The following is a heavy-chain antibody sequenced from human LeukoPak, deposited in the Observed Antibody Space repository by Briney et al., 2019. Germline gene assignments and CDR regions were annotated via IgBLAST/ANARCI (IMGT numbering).Heavy chain of an antibody. CDR2: IYYSGST. Sequence: SETLSLTCTVSGGSISSSSYYWGWIRQPPGKGLEWIGSIYYSGSTYYNPSLKSRVTISVDTSKNQFSLKLSSVTAADTAVYYCATLGGYPFQHWGQGTLVTVSS. V-gene: IGHV4-39*07. CDR1: GGSISSSSYY. D-gene: IGHD1-26*01. CDR3: ATLGGYPFQH. J-gene: IGHJ1*01.